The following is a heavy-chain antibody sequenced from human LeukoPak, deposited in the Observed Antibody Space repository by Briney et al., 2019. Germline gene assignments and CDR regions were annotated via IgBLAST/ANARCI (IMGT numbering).Heavy chain of an antibody. J-gene: IGHJ3*02. V-gene: IGHV3-30*04. CDR2: ISYDGSNK. Sequence: GRSLRLSCAASGFTFSSYAMHWVRQAPGKGLEWVAVISYDGSNKYYADSVKGRFTISRDNSKSTLYLQMNSLRAEDTAVYYCARGERYFDWLLSLRAFDIWGQGTMVTVSS. D-gene: IGHD3-9*01. CDR1: GFTFSSYA. CDR3: ARGERYFDWLLSLRAFDI.